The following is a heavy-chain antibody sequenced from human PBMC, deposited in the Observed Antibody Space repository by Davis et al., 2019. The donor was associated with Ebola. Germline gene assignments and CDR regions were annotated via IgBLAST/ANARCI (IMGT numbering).Heavy chain of an antibody. CDR3: AKSEYGSGWGP. CDR2: MSGSGDST. J-gene: IGHJ5*02. Sequence: GESLKISCAASGFTFSTYAMSWVRQAPGKGLEWVSSMSGSGDSTYYADFVKGRFTISRDSSRNTLYLQMNSLRAEDTAVYFCAKSEYGSGWGPWGQGTLVTVSS. V-gene: IGHV3-23*01. D-gene: IGHD6-19*01. CDR1: GFTFSTYA.